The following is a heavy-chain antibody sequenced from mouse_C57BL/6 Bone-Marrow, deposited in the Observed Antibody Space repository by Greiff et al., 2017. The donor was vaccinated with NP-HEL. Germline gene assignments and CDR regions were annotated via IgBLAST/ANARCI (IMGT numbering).Heavy chain of an antibody. Sequence: EVQLQQSGPELVKPGASVKISCKASGYSFTGYYMNWVKQSPEKSLEWIGEINPSTGGTTYNQKFKAKATLTVDKSSSTAYMQLKSLTSEDSAVYYCAPNWSGFAYWGQGTLVTVSA. V-gene: IGHV1-42*01. CDR3: APNWSGFAY. CDR1: GYSFTGYY. CDR2: INPSTGGT. J-gene: IGHJ3*01. D-gene: IGHD4-1*02.